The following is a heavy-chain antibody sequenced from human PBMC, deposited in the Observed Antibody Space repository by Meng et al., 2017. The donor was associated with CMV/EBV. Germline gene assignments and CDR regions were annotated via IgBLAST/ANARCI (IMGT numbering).Heavy chain of an antibody. D-gene: IGHD3-3*01. V-gene: IGHV4-34*01. Sequence: VYAGSFPGYYWSWIRQPPGQGLEWIGEINHSEGTNYNPSLKCRVTISVATSKHQFSLKLSSVTAAATAVYCCARSRYDFWSGSRPFDYWGQGTLVTSPQ. J-gene: IGHJ4*02. CDR3: ARSRYDFWSGSRPFDY. CDR2: INHSEGT. CDR1: AGSFPGYY.